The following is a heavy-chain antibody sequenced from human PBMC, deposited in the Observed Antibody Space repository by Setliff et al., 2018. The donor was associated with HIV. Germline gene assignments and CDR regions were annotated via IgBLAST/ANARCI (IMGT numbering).Heavy chain of an antibody. V-gene: IGHV4-4*07. J-gene: IGHJ6*03. CDR3: ARETNYDSSFHYMDV. CDR1: GGSISSFY. CDR2: LYTSGSA. Sequence: PSETLSLTCTVSGGSISSFYWSWIRQPAGKGLGWIGRLYTSGSANYIPSLKSRVTMSVDTSKNQLSLRLSSVTAADTAVYYCARETNYDSSFHYMDVWGKGTTVTVSS. D-gene: IGHD3-22*01.